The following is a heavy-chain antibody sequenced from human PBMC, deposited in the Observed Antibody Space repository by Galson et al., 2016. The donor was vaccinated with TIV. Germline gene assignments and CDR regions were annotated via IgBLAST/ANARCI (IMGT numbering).Heavy chain of an antibody. J-gene: IGHJ4*02. CDR2: INAGGGRT. V-gene: IGHV3-23*01. CDR1: GFTFSSFA. D-gene: IGHD4-17*01. Sequence: SLRLSCAASGFTFSSFAMSWVRQAPGKGLEWVSRINAGGGRTNYADSVKGRFTISRDNPKNTLYMQMSSLRAEDTAVYFCAKMDSRGFDYVRRFDFWGQGTLATVSS. CDR3: AKMDSRGFDYVRRFDF.